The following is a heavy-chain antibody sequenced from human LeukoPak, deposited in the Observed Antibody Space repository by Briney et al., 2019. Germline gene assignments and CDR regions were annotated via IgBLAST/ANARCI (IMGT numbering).Heavy chain of an antibody. CDR2: INPNSGGT. D-gene: IGHD5-12*01. V-gene: IGHV1-2*02. J-gene: IGHJ5*02. CDR1: GYTFTGYY. Sequence: GASVKVSCKASGYTFTGYYMHWVRQAPGQGLEWMGWINPNSGGTNYAQKFQGRVTMTRDTSISTAYMELSGLRSDDTAVYYCAGEENSGYDSNWFDPWGQGTLVTVSS. CDR3: AGEENSGYDSNWFDP.